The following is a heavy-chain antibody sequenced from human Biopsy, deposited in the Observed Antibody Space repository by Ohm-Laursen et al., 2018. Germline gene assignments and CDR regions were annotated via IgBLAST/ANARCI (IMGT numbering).Heavy chain of an antibody. CDR3: ARDRMTDVFGGPTRTDVFDS. CDR1: SYTFTDYY. V-gene: IGHV1-2*02. J-gene: IGHJ4*02. D-gene: IGHD3-10*01. CDR2: VNPNSGAT. Sequence: SVKVSCNASSYTFTDYYIHWVRQYPGQWLEWMGWVNPNSGATNSAEKVRGRVPLTRDTSISAVYFELRRLKSDDAAVYFCARDRMTDVFGGPTRTDVFDSWGQGTPVTVSS.